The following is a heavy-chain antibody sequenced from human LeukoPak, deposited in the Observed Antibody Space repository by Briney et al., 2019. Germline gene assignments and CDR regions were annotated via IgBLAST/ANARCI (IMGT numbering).Heavy chain of an antibody. CDR1: GFTFSSYS. V-gene: IGHV3-21*01. Sequence: PGGSLRLSCAASGFTFSSYSMNWVRQAPGKGLEWVSSISSSSSYIYYADSVKGRFTISRDNAKNSLYLQMNSLRAEDTAVYYCARDRAVAGKTLDYWGQGTLVTVSS. CDR3: ARDRAVAGKTLDY. D-gene: IGHD6-19*01. J-gene: IGHJ4*02. CDR2: ISSSSSYI.